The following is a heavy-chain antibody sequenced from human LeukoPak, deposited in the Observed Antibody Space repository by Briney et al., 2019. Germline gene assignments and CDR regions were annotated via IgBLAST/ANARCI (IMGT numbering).Heavy chain of an antibody. CDR1: GYSISSGYY. CDR2: IYHSGST. D-gene: IGHD1-26*01. V-gene: IGHV4-38-2*02. CDR3: AREEVGATDY. Sequence: SETLSLTCTVSGYSISSGYYWGWIRQPTGKGLEWIGSIYHSGSTYYNPSLKSRVTISVDTSKNQFSLKLSSVTAADTAVYYCAREEVGATDYWGQGTLVTVSS. J-gene: IGHJ4*02.